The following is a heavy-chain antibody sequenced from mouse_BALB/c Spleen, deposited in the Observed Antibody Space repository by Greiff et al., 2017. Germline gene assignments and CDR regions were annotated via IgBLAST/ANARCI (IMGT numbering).Heavy chain of an antibody. CDR1: GYSITSDYA. CDR3: ANRYDYYYAMDY. J-gene: IGHJ4*01. D-gene: IGHD2-14*01. Sequence: EVKLQESGPGLVKPSQSLSLTCTVTGYSITSDYAWNWIRQFPGNKLEWMGYISYSGSTSYNPSLKSRISITRDTSKNQFFLQLNSVTTEDTATYYCANRYDYYYAMDYWGQGTSVTVSS. V-gene: IGHV3-2*02. CDR2: ISYSGST.